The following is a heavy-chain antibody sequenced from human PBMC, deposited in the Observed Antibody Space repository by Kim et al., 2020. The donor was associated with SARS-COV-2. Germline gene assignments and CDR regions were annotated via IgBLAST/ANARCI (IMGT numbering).Heavy chain of an antibody. CDR2: IKSKTDGGTT. CDR3: TTGYYALSAFDI. V-gene: IGHV3-15*01. CDR1: GFTFSNAW. Sequence: GGSLRLSCAASGFTFSNAWMSWVRQAPGKGLEWVGRIKSKTDGGTTDYAAPVKGRFTISRDDSKNTLYLQMNSLKTEDTAVYYCTTGYYALSAFDIWGQGTMVTVSS. J-gene: IGHJ3*02. D-gene: IGHD2-2*01.